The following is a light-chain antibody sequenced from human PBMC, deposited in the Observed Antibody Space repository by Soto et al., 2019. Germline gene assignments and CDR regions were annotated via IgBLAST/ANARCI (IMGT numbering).Light chain of an antibody. V-gene: IGKV3-11*01. J-gene: IGKJ2*01. CDR2: DAS. CDR1: QTVNSY. CDR3: QQRYGWPS. Sequence: EIVLTQSPATLPLSPGERATLSCRASQTVNSYLAWYQHKLGQAPRLLIYDASNRATGVPARFSGSGSGTDFTLTISSLEPEDLAVYYCQQRYGWPSFGQGTKLEIK.